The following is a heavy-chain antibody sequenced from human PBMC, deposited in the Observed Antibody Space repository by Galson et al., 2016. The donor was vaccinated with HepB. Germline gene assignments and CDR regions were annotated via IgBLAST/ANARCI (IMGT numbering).Heavy chain of an antibody. CDR2: DSMDGRRK. CDR3: AKRHEYCPPVGCSVDY. Sequence: LRLSCAGSGFTFRGYGMHWVRQAPGKGLEWVAADSMDGRRKFYADSVRGRFTISRDNSNSMLFLQMDSLRPDDTAVYYCAKRHEYCPPVGCSVDYWGQGTLISVSS. J-gene: IGHJ4*02. CDR1: GFTFRGYG. D-gene: IGHD2/OR15-2a*01. V-gene: IGHV3-30*18.